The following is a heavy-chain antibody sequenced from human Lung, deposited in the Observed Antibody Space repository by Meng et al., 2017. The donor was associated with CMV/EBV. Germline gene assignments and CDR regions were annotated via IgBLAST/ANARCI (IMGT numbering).Heavy chain of an antibody. CDR2: IDDSGST. J-gene: IGHJ4*02. V-gene: IGHV4-4*02. CDR1: GVSISSNIR. D-gene: IGHD1-26*01. Sequence: GQLQEAGPGLVKPSGTLSLTCGVPGVSISSNIRWTWVRQPPGKGLEWIGDIDDSGSTNYNPSLNSRISISLDKSKNHFSLKVNSVTAADTAVYYCARGKQDAWELLAYWGQGALVTVSS. CDR3: ARGKQDAWELLAY.